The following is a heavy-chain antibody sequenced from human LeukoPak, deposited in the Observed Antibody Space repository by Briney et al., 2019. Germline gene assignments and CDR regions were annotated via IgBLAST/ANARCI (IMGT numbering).Heavy chain of an antibody. Sequence: PGGSLRLSCAASGFNFTTYTMHWVRQAPGKGLEWVASINQGGSRLHYLDSVTGRFIISRDDAQNSLFLQMTRLRVDDTAVYYCARLKDDVTKLDYWGQGTLVSVSS. D-gene: IGHD2-8*01. CDR1: GFNFTTYT. V-gene: IGHV3-7*01. CDR2: INQGGSRL. CDR3: ARLKDDVTKLDY. J-gene: IGHJ4*02.